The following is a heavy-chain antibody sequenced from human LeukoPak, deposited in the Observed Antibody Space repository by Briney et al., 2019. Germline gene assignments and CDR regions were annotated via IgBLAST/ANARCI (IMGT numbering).Heavy chain of an antibody. D-gene: IGHD3-10*01. CDR2: ISSSSSYI. V-gene: IGHV3-21*01. J-gene: IGHJ3*02. Sequence: GGSLRLSCAASGFTFSSYSMNWVRQAPGKELEWVSSISSSSSYIYYADSVKGRFTISRDNAKNSLYLQMDSLRAEDTAVYYCARDGEPATPWFGELSGPHHDAFDIWGQGTMVTVSS. CDR3: ARDGEPATPWFGELSGPHHDAFDI. CDR1: GFTFSSYS.